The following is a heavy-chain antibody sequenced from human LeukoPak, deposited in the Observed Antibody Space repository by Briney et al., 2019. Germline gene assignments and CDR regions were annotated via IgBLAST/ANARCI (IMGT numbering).Heavy chain of an antibody. CDR2: INPSGGST. V-gene: IGHV1-46*01. CDR3: ARVPYSSSWPSYFDY. Sequence: ASVEVSCKASGYTFTSYYMHWVRQAPGQGLEWMGIINPSGGSTSYAQKFQGRVTMTRDTSTSTVYMELSSLRSEDTAVYYCARVPYSSSWPSYFDYWGQGTLVTVSS. D-gene: IGHD6-13*01. CDR1: GYTFTSYY. J-gene: IGHJ4*02.